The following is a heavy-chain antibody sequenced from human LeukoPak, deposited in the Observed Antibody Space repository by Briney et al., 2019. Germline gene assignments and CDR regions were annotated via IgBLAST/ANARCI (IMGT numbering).Heavy chain of an antibody. CDR2: IYYSGST. Sequence: SETLSLTCTVSGGSISSYYWSWIRQPPGKGPEWIGYIYYSGSTNYNPSLKSRVTISVDTSKNQFSLKLSSVTAADTAVYYCARDGASSWYRYFDYWGQGTLVTVSS. CDR1: GGSISSYY. J-gene: IGHJ4*02. CDR3: ARDGASSWYRYFDY. D-gene: IGHD6-13*01. V-gene: IGHV4-59*01.